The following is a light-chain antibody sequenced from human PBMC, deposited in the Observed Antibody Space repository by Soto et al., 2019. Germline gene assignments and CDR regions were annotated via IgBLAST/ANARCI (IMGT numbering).Light chain of an antibody. CDR1: QTVSITY. Sequence: VLTQSPGTLSLSPGESATLSCRASQTVSITYLTWYQQKPGQAPRLLIFGASKRATGISDRFSGSGSGRDFTLTISGLEPEDFAVYYCQQYGSSPLISVGQGPRLEIK. V-gene: IGKV3-20*01. CDR2: GAS. J-gene: IGKJ5*01. CDR3: QQYGSSPLIS.